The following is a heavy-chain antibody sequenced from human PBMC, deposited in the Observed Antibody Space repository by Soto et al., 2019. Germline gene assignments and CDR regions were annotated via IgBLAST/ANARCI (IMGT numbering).Heavy chain of an antibody. CDR3: ARPGSTSGWYYFDY. D-gene: IGHD6-19*01. CDR1: GDSISSNSYY. J-gene: IGHJ4*02. Sequence: QLQLQESGPGLVKPSETLSLTCTVSGDSISSNSYYWGWIRQPPGKGPEWIGSMSYSGSTYYNPSLKSRVTISVDTSKNQFSLKLSSVTAADTAVYYCARPGSTSGWYYFDYWGQGTLVTVSS. CDR2: MSYSGST. V-gene: IGHV4-39*01.